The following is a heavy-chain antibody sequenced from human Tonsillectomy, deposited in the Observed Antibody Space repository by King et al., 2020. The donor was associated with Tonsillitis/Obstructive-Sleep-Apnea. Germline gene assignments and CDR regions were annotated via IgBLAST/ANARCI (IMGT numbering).Heavy chain of an antibody. CDR2: ISLDDDK. D-gene: IGHD6-6*01. CDR1: GFSLSTSGVG. J-gene: IGHJ4*02. Sequence: ITLKESGPTLVKPTQTLTLTCTFSGFSLSTSGVGVGWSRQPPGKTLEWLALISLDDDKLYSPSLKSRLTITKDPSKNQVVLTLTNMDPVDTATFYCAHRLEYSRSSWGFDYWGQGALVTVSS. CDR3: AHRLEYSRSSWGFDY. V-gene: IGHV2-5*02.